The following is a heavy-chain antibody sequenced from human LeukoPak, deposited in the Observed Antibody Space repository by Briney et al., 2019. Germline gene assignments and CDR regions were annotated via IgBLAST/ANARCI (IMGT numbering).Heavy chain of an antibody. V-gene: IGHV3-23*01. CDR1: GLTFDNYV. Sequence: GGSLRLSCAVSGLTFDNYVMSWVRQAPGKGLEWVSSFSNSDSTTYYADSVKGRFTFSRDNSKNTLYLQMNSLRAEDTAVYYCAKDLWDSGSQAYFDYWGQGTLVTVSS. CDR3: AKDLWDSGSQAYFDY. J-gene: IGHJ4*02. D-gene: IGHD3-10*01. CDR2: FSNSDSTT.